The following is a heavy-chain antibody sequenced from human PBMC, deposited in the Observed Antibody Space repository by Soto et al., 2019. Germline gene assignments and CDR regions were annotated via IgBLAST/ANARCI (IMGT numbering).Heavy chain of an antibody. J-gene: IGHJ3*02. CDR2: ISYDGSNK. Sequence: QVQLVESGGGVVQPGRSLRLSCAASGFTFSSYAMHWVRQAPGKGLEWVAVISYDGSNKYYADSVKGRFTISRDNSKNTLYLQMNRLRAEDTAVYYCARPKRPRGDAFDIWGQGTMVTVSS. CDR1: GFTFSSYA. CDR3: ARPKRPRGDAFDI. V-gene: IGHV3-30-3*01.